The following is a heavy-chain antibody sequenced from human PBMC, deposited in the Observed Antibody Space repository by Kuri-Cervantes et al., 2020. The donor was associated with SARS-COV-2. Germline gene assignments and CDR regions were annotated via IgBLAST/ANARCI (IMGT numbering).Heavy chain of an antibody. J-gene: IGHJ4*02. D-gene: IGHD3-3*01. CDR1: GYTFTGYY. CDR2: ISAYNGNT. CDR3: ARKFWSGYLLDY. Sequence: ASVKVSCKASGYTFTGYYMHWVRQAPGQGLEWMGWISAYNGNTNYAQKLQGRVTMTTDTSTSTAYMELRSLGSDDTAVYYCARKFWSGYLLDYWGQGTLVTVSS. V-gene: IGHV1-18*04.